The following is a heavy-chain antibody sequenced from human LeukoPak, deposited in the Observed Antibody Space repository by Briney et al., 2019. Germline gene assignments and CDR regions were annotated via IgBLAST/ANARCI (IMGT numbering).Heavy chain of an antibody. V-gene: IGHV1-18*01. CDR2: ISACNGNT. CDR1: GYTFTSYG. D-gene: IGHD4-23*01. Sequence: ASVKVSCKASGYTFTSYGISWVRQAPGQGLEWMGWISACNGNTNYAQKLQGRVTMTTDTSTSTAYMELRSLRSDDTAVYYCARNYAGDYYYYYYMDVWGKGTTVTVSS. J-gene: IGHJ6*03. CDR3: ARNYAGDYYYYYYMDV.